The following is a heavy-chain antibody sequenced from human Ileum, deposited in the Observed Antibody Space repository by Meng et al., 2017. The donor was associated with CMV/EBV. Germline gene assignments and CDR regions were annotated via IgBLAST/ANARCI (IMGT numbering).Heavy chain of an antibody. Sequence: SCAASGFTFSSYAMHWARQAPGKGLEWVATISFDGSNKYYADSVKGRFTISRDNSKNTLYLQMNSQKTEDTAVYYCARGDYYGSGSYHDYWGQGTLVTVSS. V-gene: IGHV3-30*04. J-gene: IGHJ4*02. CDR1: GFTFSSYA. D-gene: IGHD3-10*01. CDR2: ISFDGSNK. CDR3: ARGDYYGSGSYHDY.